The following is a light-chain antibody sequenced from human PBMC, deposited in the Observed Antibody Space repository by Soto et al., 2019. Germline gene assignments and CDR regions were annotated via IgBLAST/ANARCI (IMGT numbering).Light chain of an antibody. CDR3: QQYNNWPPT. CDR1: QSISTY. CDR2: GAS. Sequence: EIVMTQSPATLSVSPGERATLSCRASQSISTYLAWYQQKPGQAPRLLIYGASTRATGIPARSSGSGSGTEFTLTISSLQSEDFAVYYCQQYNNWPPTFGQGTKVDIK. V-gene: IGKV3-15*01. J-gene: IGKJ1*01.